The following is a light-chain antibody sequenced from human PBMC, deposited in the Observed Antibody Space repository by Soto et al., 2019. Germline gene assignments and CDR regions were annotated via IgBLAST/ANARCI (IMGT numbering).Light chain of an antibody. J-gene: IGKJ5*01. CDR2: AAS. V-gene: IGKV1-39*01. CDR3: QQSYSIFFT. CDR1: QFISTY. Sequence: MAESRSSVYVCGGGSVTITCRASQFISTYLNWYQQKPGKAPTVLIYAASTLQRGVPSRFSGSGSGTDFTLTITSLQPEDFATYYCQQSYSIFFTFGQGTRLEIK.